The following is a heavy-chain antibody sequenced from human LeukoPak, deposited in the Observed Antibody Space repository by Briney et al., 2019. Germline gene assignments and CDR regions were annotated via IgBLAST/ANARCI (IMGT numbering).Heavy chain of an antibody. V-gene: IGHV3-66*01. CDR1: GFTFSSYW. D-gene: IGHD6-13*01. CDR3: ARGGPAAGRFDY. Sequence: GGSLRLSCAASGFTFSSYWMHWVRQAPGKGLEWVSVIYSGGSTYYADSVKGRFTISRDNSKNTLYLQMNSLRAEDTAVYYCARGGPAAGRFDYWGQGTLVTVSS. CDR2: IYSGGST. J-gene: IGHJ4*02.